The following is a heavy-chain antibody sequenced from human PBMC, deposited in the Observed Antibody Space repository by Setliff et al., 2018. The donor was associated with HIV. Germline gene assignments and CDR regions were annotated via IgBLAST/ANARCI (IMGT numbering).Heavy chain of an antibody. CDR2: IYHGGTT. CDR3: TREGRGDPAMATTRIDY. Sequence: SETLSLTCAVSGYSISSGYYWAWIRQPPGKGLEWIGSIYHGGTTYYNPSLKSRSTISEDTSKTHFFLNLTSVTDADTAVYFCTREGRGDPAMATTRIDYWGQGKLVTVSS. D-gene: IGHD1-1*01. J-gene: IGHJ4*02. V-gene: IGHV4-38-2*02. CDR1: GYSISSGYY.